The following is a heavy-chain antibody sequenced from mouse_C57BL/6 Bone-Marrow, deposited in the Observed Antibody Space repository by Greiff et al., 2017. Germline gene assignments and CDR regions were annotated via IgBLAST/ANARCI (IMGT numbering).Heavy chain of an antibody. CDR3: TRDYYGSSCPHWYFDV. V-gene: IGHV1-15*01. CDR1: GYTFTDYE. J-gene: IGHJ1*03. Sequence: QVHVKQSGAELVRPGASVTLSCKASGYTFTDYEMNWVKQTPVHGLEWIGAIDPETGGTAYNQKFKGKAILTADKSSSTAYMELRSLTSEDSAVYYCTRDYYGSSCPHWYFDVWGTGTTVTVSS. CDR2: IDPETGGT. D-gene: IGHD1-1*01.